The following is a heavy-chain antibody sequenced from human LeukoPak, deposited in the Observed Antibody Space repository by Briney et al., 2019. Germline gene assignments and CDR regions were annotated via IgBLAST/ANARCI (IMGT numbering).Heavy chain of an antibody. CDR3: AKTWGY. V-gene: IGHV3-30*18. D-gene: IGHD3-16*01. CDR1: GFTFSSYG. Sequence: GRSLRLSCAASGFTFSSYGMHWVRQAPGKGLEWVAVISYDGSNKYYADSVKGRFTISRDNSKNTLYLQMNSLRAEDTAVYYCAKTWGYWGQVTLVTVSS. J-gene: IGHJ4*02. CDR2: ISYDGSNK.